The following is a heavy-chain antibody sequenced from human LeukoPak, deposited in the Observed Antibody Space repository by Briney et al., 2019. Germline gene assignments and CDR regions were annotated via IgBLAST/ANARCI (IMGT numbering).Heavy chain of an antibody. D-gene: IGHD3-9*01. CDR2: ISGSGGST. CDR3: AKAVGHFDWLGTVFDY. CDR1: GFTFSSYA. V-gene: IGHV3-23*01. J-gene: IGHJ4*02. Sequence: PGGSLRLSCAASGFTFSSYAMSWVRQAPGKGLEWVSAISGSGGSTYYADSVKGRFTISRDNSKNTLYLQMNSLRAEDTAVYYCAKAVGHFDWLGTVFDYWGQGTLVTVSS.